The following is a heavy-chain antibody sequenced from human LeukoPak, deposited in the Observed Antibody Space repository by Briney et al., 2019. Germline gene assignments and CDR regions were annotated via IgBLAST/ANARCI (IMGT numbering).Heavy chain of an antibody. CDR1: GGSFSGYY. D-gene: IGHD2-2*01. CDR2: INHSGST. CDR3: ARWGYSVVPAAMDGMDV. J-gene: IGHJ6*02. Sequence: SETLSLTCAVYGGSFSGYYWSWIRQPPGKGLEWIGEINHSGSTNYNPSLKSRATISVDTSKNQFSLKLSSVTAADTAVYYCARWGYSVVPAAMDGMDVWGQGTTVTVSS. V-gene: IGHV4-34*01.